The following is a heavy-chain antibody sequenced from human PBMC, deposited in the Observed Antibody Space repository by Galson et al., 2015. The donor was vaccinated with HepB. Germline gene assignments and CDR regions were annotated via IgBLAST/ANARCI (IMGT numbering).Heavy chain of an antibody. CDR2: IGAYNGDT. J-gene: IGHJ6*02. CDR1: GYTFTNYG. CDR3: ARTTKIHYYYAMDV. V-gene: IGHV1-18*04. D-gene: IGHD1-1*01. Sequence: SVKVSCKASGYTFTNYGFTWVRQAPGQGLEWMGWIGAYNGDTRYAPKMQGRVTLTADTSTSTAYMELRSLRSDDTAVYYCARTTKIHYYYAMDVRGQGTLVTVSS.